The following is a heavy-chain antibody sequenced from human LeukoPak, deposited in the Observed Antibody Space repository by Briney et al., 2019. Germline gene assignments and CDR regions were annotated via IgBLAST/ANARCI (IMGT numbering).Heavy chain of an antibody. Sequence: PSETLSLTCAVYGGSFSGYHWSWIRQPPGKGLEWIGEINDGGGTNYNLSLKSRVTISADTSRNQFSLRLSSVTAADTALYYYARGGRGVPAARRFKPGNWFDPWGQGTLVTVSS. V-gene: IGHV4-34*01. CDR1: GGSFSGYH. D-gene: IGHD2-2*01. J-gene: IGHJ5*02. CDR2: INDGGGT. CDR3: ARGGRGVPAARRFKPGNWFDP.